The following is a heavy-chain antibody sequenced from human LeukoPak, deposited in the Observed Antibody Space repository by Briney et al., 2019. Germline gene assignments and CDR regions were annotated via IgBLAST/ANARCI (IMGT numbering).Heavy chain of an antibody. J-gene: IGHJ4*02. CDR1: GFTFSSYG. D-gene: IGHD4-17*01. V-gene: IGHV3-30*03. CDR3: ALGDPLDY. Sequence: GGSLRLSSAASGFTFSSYGMHWVRQAPGKGLEWVAVISYDGSNKYYADSVKGRFTISRDNSKNALYLQMNSLRAEDTAVYYCALGDPLDYWGQGTLVTVSS. CDR2: ISYDGSNK.